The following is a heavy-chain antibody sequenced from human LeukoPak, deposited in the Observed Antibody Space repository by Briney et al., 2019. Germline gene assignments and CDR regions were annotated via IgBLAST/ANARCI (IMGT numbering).Heavy chain of an antibody. Sequence: QPGGSLRLSCVASGFTLSNFAMSWVRQAPGKGLEWVSAVRGSGYTYYADSVKGRFTISRDNSKNTLFLQLNSLRVEDTAIYYCAKHHFGDLLNHCDYWGQGTLVTVSS. CDR1: GFTLSNFA. V-gene: IGHV3-23*01. CDR2: VRGSGYT. CDR3: AKHHFGDLLNHCDY. D-gene: IGHD3-10*01. J-gene: IGHJ4*02.